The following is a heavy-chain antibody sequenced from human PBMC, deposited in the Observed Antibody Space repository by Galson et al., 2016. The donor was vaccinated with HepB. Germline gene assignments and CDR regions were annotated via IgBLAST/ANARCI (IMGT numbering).Heavy chain of an antibody. CDR1: GFLFSTYS. CDR2: ISPTSKTV. CDR3: AREWTWNFGDYYFGLDV. D-gene: IGHD1-7*01. Sequence: SLRLSCAASGFLFSTYSFTWVRQAPGKGLEWVSYISPTSKTVHYADSVRGRFTISSDNGNNSLYLEMKGLRDEDTAVYYCAREWTWNFGDYYFGLDVWGLGTPVSVSS. J-gene: IGHJ6*02. V-gene: IGHV3-48*02.